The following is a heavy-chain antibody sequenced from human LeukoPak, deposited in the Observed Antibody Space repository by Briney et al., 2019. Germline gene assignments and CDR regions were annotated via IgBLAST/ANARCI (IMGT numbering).Heavy chain of an antibody. Sequence: GGSLRLSCAASGFDFSNSGMHWVRQAPGKGLEWVAFIRYDGTTEYYADSVKGRFTISRDNSKNTMYLQMNSLRAEDTAVYYCARDDDFWSGYYTQFDYWGQGTLVTVSS. J-gene: IGHJ4*02. CDR2: IRYDGTTE. CDR3: ARDDDFWSGYYTQFDY. D-gene: IGHD3-3*01. V-gene: IGHV3-30*02. CDR1: GFDFSNSG.